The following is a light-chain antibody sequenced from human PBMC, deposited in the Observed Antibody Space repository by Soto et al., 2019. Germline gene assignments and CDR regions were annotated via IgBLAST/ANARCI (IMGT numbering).Light chain of an antibody. Sequence: DIQMTHSTSSLSASVGDRVTSTCRARQGIRNDLDWYQQKPAKDPERLIYAAPRLQSGVPSRVSGSESVTEFNITISSLQAADFATYYCQQYNTYPWTFGQGTTVDI. J-gene: IGKJ1*01. CDR3: QQYNTYPWT. CDR2: AAP. CDR1: QGIRND. V-gene: IGKV1-17*01.